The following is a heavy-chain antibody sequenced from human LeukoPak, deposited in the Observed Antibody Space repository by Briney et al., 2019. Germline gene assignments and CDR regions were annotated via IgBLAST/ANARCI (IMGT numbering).Heavy chain of an antibody. V-gene: IGHV4-59*12. CDR2: IYYSGST. Sequence: SETLSLTCTVSGDSISSYYWSWIRQPPGKGLEWIGYIYYSGSTNYNPSLKSRVTIPVDTPKNQFSLKLSSVTAADTAVYYCARRRGWLPFDYWGQGTLVTVSS. CDR3: ARRRGWLPFDY. D-gene: IGHD6-19*01. J-gene: IGHJ4*02. CDR1: GDSISSYY.